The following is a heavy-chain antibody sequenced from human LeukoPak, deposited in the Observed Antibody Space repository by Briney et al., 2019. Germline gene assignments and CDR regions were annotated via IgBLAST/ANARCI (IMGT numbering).Heavy chain of an antibody. D-gene: IGHD4-11*01. CDR3: ARKGTVTTPFDY. Sequence: RSQTLPLTCAISGESLSSDTAAWNWIRPSPSRGLECRGRTYYRSKWFSDYALSVKSRITINADTSKIQFSLQLNSVTPEDTAVYYCARKGTVTTPFDYWGQGILVTVSS. V-gene: IGHV6-1*01. J-gene: IGHJ4*02. CDR1: GESLSSDTAA. CDR2: TYYRSKWFS.